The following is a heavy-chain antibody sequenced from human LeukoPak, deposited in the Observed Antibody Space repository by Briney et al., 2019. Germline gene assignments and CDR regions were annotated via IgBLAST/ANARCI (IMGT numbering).Heavy chain of an antibody. J-gene: IGHJ4*02. CDR1: GYTFTGYY. Sequence: ASVKVPCKTSGYTFTGYYMHWVRQAPGQGLEWMGWINPNSGGTNYAQRFQGRVTMTRDTSISTAYMELSRLRSDDTAVYYCARTWYSSSWYYFDYWGQGTLVTVSS. V-gene: IGHV1-2*02. CDR3: ARTWYSSSWYYFDY. D-gene: IGHD6-13*01. CDR2: INPNSGGT.